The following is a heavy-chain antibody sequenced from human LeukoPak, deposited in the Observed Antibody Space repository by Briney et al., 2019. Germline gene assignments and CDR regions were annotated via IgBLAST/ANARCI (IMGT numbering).Heavy chain of an antibody. CDR1: GYTFTSYD. V-gene: IGHV1-8*01. CDR2: MNPNSGNT. CDR3: ARAPDKFWSGYDY. D-gene: IGHD3-3*01. J-gene: IGHJ4*02. Sequence: ASVKVSCKASGYTFTSYDINWVRQATGQGLEWMGWMNPNSGNTGYAQKFQGRVTMTRNTSMSTAYMELSSLRSEDTAVYYCARAPDKFWSGYDYWGQGTLVTVSS.